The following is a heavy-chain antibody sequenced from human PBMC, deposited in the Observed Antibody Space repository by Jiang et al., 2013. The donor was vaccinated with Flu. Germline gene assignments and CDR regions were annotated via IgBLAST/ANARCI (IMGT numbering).Heavy chain of an antibody. CDR1: GFTFSHYS. V-gene: IGHV3-21*06. Sequence: VQLLESGGGLVKPGGSLRLSCAASGFTFSHYSMNWVRQAPGKGLEWVSSISSSFSDIYYADSVKGRFTISRDNAKNSLYLQMNSLRAEDTAVYYCVRFEFGEPNFDYWGQGTLVTVSS. CDR2: ISSSFSDI. D-gene: IGHD3-10*01. CDR3: VRFEFGEPNFDY. J-gene: IGHJ4*02.